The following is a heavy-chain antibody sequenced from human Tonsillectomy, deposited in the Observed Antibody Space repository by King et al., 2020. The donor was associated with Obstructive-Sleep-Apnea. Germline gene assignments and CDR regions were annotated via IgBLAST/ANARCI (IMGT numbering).Heavy chain of an antibody. CDR3: ARAPFIWTDYDQSWYFDL. D-gene: IGHD3/OR15-3a*01. CDR2: IYSGGTT. V-gene: IGHV3-66*01. CDR1: GFNVSSNY. Sequence: VQLVESGGVLVQPEGSVRLSCAASGFNVSSNYMSWVRQAPGKGLEWVLVIYSGGTTYDADSVKGRFTISRENSKNTLHLQMNSLRAEDTALYYCARAPFIWTDYDQSWYFDLWGRGTQVTVSS. J-gene: IGHJ2*01.